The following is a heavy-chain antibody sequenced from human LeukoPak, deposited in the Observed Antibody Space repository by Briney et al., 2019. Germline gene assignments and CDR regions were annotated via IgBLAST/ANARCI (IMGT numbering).Heavy chain of an antibody. CDR1: GGSISSSNHY. D-gene: IGHD2-21*01. J-gene: IGHJ4*02. Sequence: PSGTLSLTCTVSGGSISSSNHYWGWVRQPPGKGLEWIGCMLYSGSTYYVPSLRSRVTISVATSSNHFSLKLSSVTAADTAVYYCARHVVQSGDPAYFDYWGQGTLVTVSS. V-gene: IGHV4-39*01. CDR2: MLYSGST. CDR3: ARHVVQSGDPAYFDY.